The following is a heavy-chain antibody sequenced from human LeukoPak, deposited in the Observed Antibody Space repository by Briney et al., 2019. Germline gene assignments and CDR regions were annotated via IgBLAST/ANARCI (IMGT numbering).Heavy chain of an antibody. V-gene: IGHV3-23*01. J-gene: IGHJ3*02. D-gene: IGHD3-10*01. CDR3: ARDVDTMVRGVINAFDI. CDR1: DFTFSNYA. CDR2: ISGSGGST. Sequence: GGSLRLSCAASDFTFSNYAMSWVRQAPGKGLEWVSGISGSGGSTYYADSVKGRFTISRDNSKNTLYLQMNSLRAEDTAVYYCARDVDTMVRGVINAFDIWGQGTMVTVSS.